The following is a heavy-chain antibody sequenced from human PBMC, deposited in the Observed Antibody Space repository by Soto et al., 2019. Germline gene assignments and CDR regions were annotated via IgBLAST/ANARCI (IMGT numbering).Heavy chain of an antibody. V-gene: IGHV4-59*01. CDR1: GGSISDFY. CDR2: LYYTGST. Sequence: SETLSLTCNVSGGSISDFYWSWIRQSPGKRLEWIGYLYYTGSTNYNPALKSRVTISLDTSKNQFSLQVRSVTAADTAVYYCARGGGYDFRSSQAPPIDVWGQGTTVTVSS. D-gene: IGHD3-3*01. J-gene: IGHJ6*02. CDR3: ARGGGYDFRSSQAPPIDV.